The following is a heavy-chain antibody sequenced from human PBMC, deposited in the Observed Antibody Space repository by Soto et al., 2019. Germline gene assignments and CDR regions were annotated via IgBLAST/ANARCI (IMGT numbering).Heavy chain of an antibody. CDR3: ASLAVAGTLDAFDI. Sequence: QVQLVESGGGVVQPGRSLRLSCAASGFTFSSYGMHWVRQAPGKGREWVAVIWYDGSNKYYADSVKGRFTISRDNSKNTLYLQMNSLRAEDTAVYYCASLAVAGTLDAFDIWGQGTMVTVSS. D-gene: IGHD6-19*01. CDR2: IWYDGSNK. CDR1: GFTFSSYG. J-gene: IGHJ3*02. V-gene: IGHV3-33*01.